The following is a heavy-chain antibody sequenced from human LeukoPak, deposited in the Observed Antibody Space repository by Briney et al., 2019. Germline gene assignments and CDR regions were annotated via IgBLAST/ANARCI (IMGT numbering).Heavy chain of an antibody. J-gene: IGHJ4*02. CDR1: GGTFSSYA. Sequence: SVKVSCKTSGGTFSSYAISCVRQAPGQGLEWMGGIVPIFGTTNYAQNFQGRVAIAADESTSTAYMELSSLRSEDTAVYYCAREYDGSGYYFDYWGQGTLVTVSS. CDR3: AREYDGSGYYFDY. V-gene: IGHV1-69*01. CDR2: IVPIFGTT. D-gene: IGHD3-22*01.